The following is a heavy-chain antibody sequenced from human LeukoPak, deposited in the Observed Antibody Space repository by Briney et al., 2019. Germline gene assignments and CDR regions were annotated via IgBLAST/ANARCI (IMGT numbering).Heavy chain of an antibody. D-gene: IGHD2-2*01. CDR1: CYTFTSYG. V-gene: IGHV1-18*01. Sequence: ASVKVSCKASCYTFTSYGISWVRQAPGQGLEWMGWISAYNGNTNYAQKLQGRVTMTTDTSTSTAYMELRSLRSDDTAVYYCARDSDQLQSQYYYYYYGMDVWGQGTTVTVSS. CDR3: ARDSDQLQSQYYYYYYGMDV. CDR2: ISAYNGNT. J-gene: IGHJ6*02.